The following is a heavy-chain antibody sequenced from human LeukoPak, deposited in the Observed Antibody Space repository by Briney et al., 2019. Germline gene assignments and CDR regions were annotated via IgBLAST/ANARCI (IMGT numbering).Heavy chain of an antibody. Sequence: GGSLRLSCAASGFTFSSYGMHWVRQAPGKGLEWVAVIWYDGSNKYYADSVKGRFTISRDNSKNTLYLQMNSLRAEDTAVYYCASLSSTMVRGIAYYFDYWGQGTLVTVSS. CDR1: GFTFSSYG. CDR3: ASLSSTMVRGIAYYFDY. D-gene: IGHD3-10*01. J-gene: IGHJ4*02. V-gene: IGHV3-33*01. CDR2: IWYDGSNK.